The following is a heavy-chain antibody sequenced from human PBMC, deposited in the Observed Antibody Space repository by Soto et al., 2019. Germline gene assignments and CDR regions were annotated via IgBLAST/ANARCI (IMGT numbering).Heavy chain of an antibody. CDR3: ARGRIAAAGTWGTYYYYGMDV. D-gene: IGHD6-13*01. CDR1: GGSFSGYY. J-gene: IGHJ6*02. V-gene: IGHV4-34*01. CDR2: INHSGST. Sequence: SETLSLTCAVYGGSFSGYYWSWIRQPPGKXLEWIGEINHSGSTNDNPSLKSRVTISVDTSKNQFSLKLSSVTAADTAVYYCARGRIAAAGTWGTYYYYGMDVWGQGTTVTVSS.